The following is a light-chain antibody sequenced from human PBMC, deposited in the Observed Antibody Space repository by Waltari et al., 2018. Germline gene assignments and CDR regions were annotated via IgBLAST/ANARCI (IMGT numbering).Light chain of an antibody. J-gene: IGLJ2*01. CDR3: GTWDTSLSAVV. CDR1: SSNLGNNF. Sequence: QSVLTQPPSVSAAPGQKVTISCSGSSSNLGNNFVSWYQQLPGTAPKLLIYDNKKRPSGIPYRFSGSKSGTSATLGITGLQTGDEADYYCGTWDTSLSAVVFGGGTKLTVL. V-gene: IGLV1-51*01. CDR2: DNK.